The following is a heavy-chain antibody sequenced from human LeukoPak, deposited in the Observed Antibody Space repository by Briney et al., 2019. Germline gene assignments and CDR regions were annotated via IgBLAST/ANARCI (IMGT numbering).Heavy chain of an antibody. J-gene: IGHJ3*01. CDR1: GLSFSTSV. V-gene: IGHV3-33*03. CDR2: TWSDGVAK. Sequence: GGSLRLSCATSGLSFSTSVIHWVRHIPGRGLQWVAGTWSDGVAKYYEASVKGRFTISIDRSKNTVFLQMNNLRAEDTALYHCTKETNAFDAWGQGTLVTVSS. CDR3: TKETNAFDA. D-gene: IGHD1-7*01.